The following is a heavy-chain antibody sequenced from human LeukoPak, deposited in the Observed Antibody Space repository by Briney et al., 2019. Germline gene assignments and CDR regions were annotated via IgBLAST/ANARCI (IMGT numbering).Heavy chain of an antibody. CDR2: INPNSGGP. CDR1: GYTFTGYY. CDR3: ARDRDFDY. J-gene: IGHJ4*02. Sequence: GASVKVSCKASGYTFTGYYMHWVRQAPGQGLEWLGWINPNSGGPNYAQKFQGRVTMTRDTSISTAYMELSRLRSDDTAVYYWARDRDFDYWGQGTLVTVSS. V-gene: IGHV1-2*02.